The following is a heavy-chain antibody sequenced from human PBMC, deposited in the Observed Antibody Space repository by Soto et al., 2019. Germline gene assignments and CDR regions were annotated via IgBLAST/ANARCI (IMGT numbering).Heavy chain of an antibody. Sequence: EVQLMESGGGLVQPGGSLRLSCAASGFTFSSYNMNWVRQAPGKGLEWVSYISSSSTTIYYADSVRGRFTISRDNAKNSLYLPMNSLRAEDTAVYYCARALVFPGWFDPWGQGTLVTVSS. J-gene: IGHJ5*02. CDR3: ARALVFPGWFDP. V-gene: IGHV3-48*01. CDR2: ISSSSTTI. CDR1: GFTFSSYN. D-gene: IGHD3-10*01.